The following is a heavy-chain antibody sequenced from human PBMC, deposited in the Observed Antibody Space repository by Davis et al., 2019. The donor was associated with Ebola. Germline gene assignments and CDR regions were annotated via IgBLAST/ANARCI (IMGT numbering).Heavy chain of an antibody. D-gene: IGHD4-17*01. CDR3: ARGPTTVTTPLDV. CDR2: INPDGSFT. Sequence: PGGSLRLSCAASGFTFSSYWMHWVRHAPGKGLVWVSRINPDGSFTDYADSVKGRFTISRDNAKNTLYLQMSSLRAEDTAVYYCARGPTTVTTPLDVWGKGTTVTVSS. CDR1: GFTFSSYW. V-gene: IGHV3-74*01. J-gene: IGHJ6*04.